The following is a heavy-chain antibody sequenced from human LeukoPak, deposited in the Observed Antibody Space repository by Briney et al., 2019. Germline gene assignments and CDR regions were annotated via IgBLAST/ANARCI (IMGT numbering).Heavy chain of an antibody. V-gene: IGHV1-2*02. CDR1: GYTFTGYY. CDR2: INPNSGGT. D-gene: IGHD2-2*03. J-gene: IGHJ4*02. Sequence: ASVKVSCKASGYTFTGYYMHWVRQAPGQGLEWMGWINPNSGGTNYAQKFQGRVTMTRDTSISTAYKELSRLRSDDTAVYYCARVWIAIPYYFDYWGQGTLVTVSS. CDR3: ARVWIAIPYYFDY.